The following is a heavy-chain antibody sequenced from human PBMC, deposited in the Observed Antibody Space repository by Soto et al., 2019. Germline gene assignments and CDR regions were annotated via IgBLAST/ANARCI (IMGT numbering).Heavy chain of an antibody. Sequence: GGSLRLSCAASGFTFSSYAMYWVRQAPGKGLEWVSTISNSGNTYYADSVEGRFTISRDNSKNTLYLQMNSLRAEDTAVYYCEKTKLRGVVVKVGGKGPTVTVSS. CDR1: GFTFSSYA. V-gene: IGHV3-23*01. CDR2: ISNSGNT. CDR3: EKTKLRGVVVKV. J-gene: IGHJ6*04. D-gene: IGHD3-10*01.